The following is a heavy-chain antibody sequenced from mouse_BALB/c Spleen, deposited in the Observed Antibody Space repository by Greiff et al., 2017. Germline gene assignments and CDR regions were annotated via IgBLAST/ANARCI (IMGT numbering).Heavy chain of an antibody. CDR2: IWGDGST. J-gene: IGHJ3*01. Sequence: VMLVESGPGLVAPSQSLSITCTVSGFSLTGYGVNWVRQPPGKGLEWLGMIWGDGSTDYNSALKSRLSISKDNSKSQVFLKMNSLQTDDTARYYCARDGGDYDSSWFAYWGQGTLVTVSA. CDR1: GFSLTGYG. D-gene: IGHD2-4*01. CDR3: ARDGGDYDSSWFAY. V-gene: IGHV2-6-7*01.